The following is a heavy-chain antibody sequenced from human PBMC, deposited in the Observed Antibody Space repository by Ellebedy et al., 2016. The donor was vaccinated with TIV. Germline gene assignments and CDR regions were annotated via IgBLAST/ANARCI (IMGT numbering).Heavy chain of an antibody. J-gene: IGHJ4*02. D-gene: IGHD1-14*01. CDR3: ARLGVYKDYFEY. CDR1: GFNVSSNY. Sequence: GESLKISXAASGFNVSSNYMSWVRQAPGKGLEWVSIIFSGVLGGSTSHADSVKGRFTISRDNSKNTLFLQMNSLRAEDTAVYYCARLGVYKDYFEYWGQGTLVTVSS. CDR2: IFSGVLGGST. V-gene: IGHV3-66*04.